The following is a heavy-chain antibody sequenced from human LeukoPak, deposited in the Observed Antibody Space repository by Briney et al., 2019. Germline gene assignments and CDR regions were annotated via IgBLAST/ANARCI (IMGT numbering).Heavy chain of an antibody. CDR3: ARHLKGGSYDGGSHYYYYMDV. J-gene: IGHJ6*03. Sequence: GESLKISCKGSGYSFTNYWIGWVRQMPGKGLEWMGIIYPGDSDTKYSPSFQGQVAISADKSISTAYLQWSSLKASDTAMYYCARHLKGGSYDGGSHYYYYMDVWGKGTTVTVSS. D-gene: IGHD1-26*01. V-gene: IGHV5-51*01. CDR2: IYPGDSDT. CDR1: GYSFTNYW.